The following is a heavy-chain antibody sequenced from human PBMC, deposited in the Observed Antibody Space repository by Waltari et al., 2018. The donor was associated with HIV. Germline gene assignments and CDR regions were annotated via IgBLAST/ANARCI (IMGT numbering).Heavy chain of an antibody. D-gene: IGHD3-10*01. CDR2: LWPDGNTR. CDR3: ARQGNTGTYFGGHR. J-gene: IGHJ4*02. CDR1: GFTLTDYA. V-gene: IGHV3-33*01. Sequence: LRLSCVTDGFTLTDYAMSWFRQTPGAGLQWVAILWPDGNTRFYAPFVRGRFSISRDNTKKTVFLQMRALRADDTGVYFCARQGNTGTYFGGHRWGRGT.